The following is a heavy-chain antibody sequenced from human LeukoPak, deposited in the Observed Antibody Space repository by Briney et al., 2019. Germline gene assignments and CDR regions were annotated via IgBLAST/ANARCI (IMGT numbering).Heavy chain of an antibody. V-gene: IGHV4-39*07. Sequence: SETLSLTCTVSGGSISSDNYYWGWIRQPPGKGLEFIGSIYYSGSTYYNPSLKSRVTISVDTSKNQFSLKLRSVTAADTAVYYCARVTGYMIEDYFDYWGQGILVTVSS. J-gene: IGHJ4*02. D-gene: IGHD3-9*01. CDR3: ARVTGYMIEDYFDY. CDR2: IYYSGST. CDR1: GGSISSDNYY.